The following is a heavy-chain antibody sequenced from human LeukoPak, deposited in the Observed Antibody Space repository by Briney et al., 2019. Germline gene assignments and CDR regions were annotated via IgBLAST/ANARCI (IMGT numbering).Heavy chain of an antibody. CDR1: GGSISSYY. J-gene: IGHJ3*02. D-gene: IGHD3-9*01. V-gene: IGHV4-59*01. CDR2: ISYSGST. Sequence: SETLSLTCTVSGGSISSYYWSWIRQPPGKGLEWIGYISYSGSTNYNPSLKSRVTISVDTSKNQFSLKLSSVTAADTAVYYCARAASGGYYDILTGQQDAFDIWGQGTMVTVSS. CDR3: ARAASGGYYDILTGQQDAFDI.